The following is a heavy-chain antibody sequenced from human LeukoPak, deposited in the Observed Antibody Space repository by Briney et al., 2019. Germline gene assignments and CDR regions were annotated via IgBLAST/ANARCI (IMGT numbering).Heavy chain of an antibody. D-gene: IGHD1-26*01. J-gene: IGHJ5*02. V-gene: IGHV4-59*08. CDR2: IYYSGST. CDR3: ARASNSGSYRDNWFDP. Sequence: PSETLSLTCTVSGGSISSYYWSWIRQPPGKGLEWIGYIYYSGSTYYNPSLKSRVTISVDTSKNHFSLKLTSVTAADTAVYYCARASNSGSYRDNWFDPWGQGTLVTVSS. CDR1: GGSISSYY.